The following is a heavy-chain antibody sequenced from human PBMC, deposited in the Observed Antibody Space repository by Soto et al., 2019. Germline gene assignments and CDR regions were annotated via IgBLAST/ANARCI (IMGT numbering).Heavy chain of an antibody. D-gene: IGHD3-3*01. V-gene: IGHV4-61*01. CDR1: GGSVSSGSYY. CDR3: AREAGAYYDFWSGYFHNWFDP. J-gene: IGHJ5*02. CDR2: IYYSGST. Sequence: QVQLQESGPGLVKPSETLSLTCTVSGGSVSSGSYYWSWMRQPPGKGLEWIGYIYYSGSTNYNPSVKSRVTISVDTSKNQFSLKLSSVTAADTAVYYCAREAGAYYDFWSGYFHNWFDPWGQGTLVTVSS.